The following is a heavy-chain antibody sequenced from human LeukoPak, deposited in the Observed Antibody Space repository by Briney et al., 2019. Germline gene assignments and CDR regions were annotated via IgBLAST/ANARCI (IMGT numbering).Heavy chain of an antibody. V-gene: IGHV3-74*01. Sequence: GGSLRLSCAASVFTFIYYWMHGLRHVPEKGLVWVSRVNPDASSITYANSVKGRFTSSRDNAKNTLYLQMNRLRVEDRAVYYCARGGRDGDYWGQGILVTVSS. CDR2: VNPDASSI. CDR1: VFTFIYYW. CDR3: ARGGRDGDY. J-gene: IGHJ4*02. D-gene: IGHD1-26*01.